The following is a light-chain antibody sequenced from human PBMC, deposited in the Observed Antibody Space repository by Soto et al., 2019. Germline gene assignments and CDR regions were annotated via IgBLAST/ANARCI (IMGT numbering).Light chain of an antibody. J-gene: IGKJ3*01. V-gene: IGKV4-1*01. CDR1: QSVLYSSDNKNY. CDR3: QQYYSTLSFT. Sequence: IVMTQSPDSLAVSLGERATINCKSSQSVLYSSDNKNYLAWYQQKPGQPPKLLIYWASTRESGVPDRFSGGGSGTDFTLTISSLQAEDVAVYYCQQYYSTLSFTFGPGTKVDIK. CDR2: WAS.